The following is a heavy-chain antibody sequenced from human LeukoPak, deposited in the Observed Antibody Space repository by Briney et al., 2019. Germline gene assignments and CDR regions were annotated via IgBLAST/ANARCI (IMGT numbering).Heavy chain of an antibody. J-gene: IGHJ4*02. Sequence: PGGSLRLSCAASGLTFSSYSMNWARQAPGKGLEWVSSISSSSSYIYYADSVKGRFTISRDSAKNSLYLQVNSLRAEDTAVYYCARETALAGLNDYWGQGTLVTVSS. CDR2: ISSSSSYI. V-gene: IGHV3-21*01. D-gene: IGHD6-19*01. CDR1: GLTFSSYS. CDR3: ARETALAGLNDY.